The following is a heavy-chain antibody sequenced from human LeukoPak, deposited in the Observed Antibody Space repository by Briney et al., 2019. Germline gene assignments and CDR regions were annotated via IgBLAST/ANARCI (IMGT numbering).Heavy chain of an antibody. D-gene: IGHD3-10*01. CDR2: IYYSGST. Sequence: PSETLSLTCTVSGGSISSYYWSWIRQPPGKGLEWIGYIYYSGSTNYNPSLKSRVTISVDTSKNQFSLKLSSVTAADTAVYYCARDLGRFGELLLWFDPWGQGTLVTVSS. CDR3: ARDLGRFGELLLWFDP. J-gene: IGHJ5*02. V-gene: IGHV4-59*01. CDR1: GGSISSYY.